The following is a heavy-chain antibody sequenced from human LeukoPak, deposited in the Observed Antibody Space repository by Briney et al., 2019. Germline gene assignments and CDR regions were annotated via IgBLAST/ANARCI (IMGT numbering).Heavy chain of an antibody. D-gene: IGHD2-2*02. CDR1: GFTFSSYA. V-gene: IGHV3-23*01. CDR3: AKTPPPGVVPAAIAPVDAFDI. CDR2: ISGSGGST. J-gene: IGHJ3*02. Sequence: GGSLRLSCAASGFTFSSYAMSWVRQAPGKGLEGFSAISGSGGSTYYADSVKGRFTISRDNSKNTLYLQMNSPRAEDTAVYYCAKTPPPGVVPAAIAPVDAFDIWGQGTMVTVSS.